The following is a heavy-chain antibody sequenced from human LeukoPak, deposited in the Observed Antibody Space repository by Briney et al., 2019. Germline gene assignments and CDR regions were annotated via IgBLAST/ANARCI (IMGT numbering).Heavy chain of an antibody. J-gene: IGHJ4*02. CDR2: ISGGGDST. V-gene: IGHV3-23*01. CDR3: AKSHASIWNVFDY. CDR1: GFTFSSYA. D-gene: IGHD1-1*01. Sequence: GGSLRLSCAASGFTFSSYAMSWVRLAPGKGLEWVSAISGGGDSTYYADTVKGHFTISRDNSKNTLFLQMNSLRAEDTAVYYCAKSHASIWNVFDYWGQVTLLTVSS.